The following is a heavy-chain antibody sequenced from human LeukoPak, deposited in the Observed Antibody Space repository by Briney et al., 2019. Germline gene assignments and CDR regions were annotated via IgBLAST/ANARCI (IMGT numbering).Heavy chain of an antibody. CDR3: TRSPEHYYYYYYMDV. CDR1: GFTFSGSA. CDR2: IRSKANSYAT. Sequence: GGSLRLSCAASGFTFSGSAMHWVRQASGKGLEGVGRIRSKANSYATAYAASVKGRFTISRDDSKNTAYLQMNSLKTEDTAVYYCTRSPEHYYYYYYMDVGGKGTTVTVSS. J-gene: IGHJ6*03. V-gene: IGHV3-73*01.